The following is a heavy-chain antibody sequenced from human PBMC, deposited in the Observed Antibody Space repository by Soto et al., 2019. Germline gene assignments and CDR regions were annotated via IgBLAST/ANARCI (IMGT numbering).Heavy chain of an antibody. CDR2: ISGGGDRT. CDR3: AKTATYDYGWGDYRYFFDH. J-gene: IGHJ4*02. Sequence: GGSLRLSCGASGFPFNTHGMAWVRQAPGKGLEWVSGISGGGDRTQYADGVKGRFTISRDNSKNTVDLQMTSLRAEDTATYYCAKTATYDYGWGDYRYFFDHWGQGTVVTVPS. CDR1: GFPFNTHG. D-gene: IGHD3-16*02. V-gene: IGHV3-23*01.